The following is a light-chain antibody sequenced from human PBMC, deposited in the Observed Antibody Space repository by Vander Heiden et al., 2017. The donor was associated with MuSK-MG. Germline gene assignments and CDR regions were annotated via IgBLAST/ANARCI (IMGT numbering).Light chain of an antibody. CDR2: RNN. J-gene: IGLJ3*02. CDR3: AEWDDRLNGLG. V-gene: IGLV1-44*01. Sequence: QSVLTQPPSASGTPGQSVTISCSGSSSNIGSNTVNWDQQLPGTAPKLRIERNNQRPSGVPDRFSGYKSGTDAYREISGLQSEDEAEDYGAEWDDRLNGLGFGGGTKLTVL. CDR1: SSNIGSNT.